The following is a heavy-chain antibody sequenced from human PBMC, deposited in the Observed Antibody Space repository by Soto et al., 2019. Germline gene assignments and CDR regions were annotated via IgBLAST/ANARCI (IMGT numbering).Heavy chain of an antibody. V-gene: IGHV5-10-1*01. CDR2: IAPGDSYS. D-gene: IGHD6-19*01. Sequence: GESLKISCTTSGYSFTSYYITWVRQMPRKGLECMGTIAPGDSYSNYNPSFQGHVTISADNSISTAYLQWSSLKASDTGIYYCATMSSGWSYWGQGTQVTVSS. J-gene: IGHJ4*02. CDR3: ATMSSGWSY. CDR1: GYSFTSYY.